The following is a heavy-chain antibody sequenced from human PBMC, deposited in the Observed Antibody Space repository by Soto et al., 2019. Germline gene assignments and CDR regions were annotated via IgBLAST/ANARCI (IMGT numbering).Heavy chain of an antibody. Sequence: SETLSLTCTVSGGSISSSSYYWGWIRRPPGKGLEWIGSIYYSGSTYYNPSLKSRVTISVDTSKNQFSLKLSSVTAADTAVYYCARHEGTYYDILTGYYGVNYFDYWGQGTLVTVSS. CDR3: ARHEGTYYDILTGYYGVNYFDY. CDR1: GGSISSSSYY. V-gene: IGHV4-39*01. CDR2: IYYSGST. D-gene: IGHD3-9*01. J-gene: IGHJ4*02.